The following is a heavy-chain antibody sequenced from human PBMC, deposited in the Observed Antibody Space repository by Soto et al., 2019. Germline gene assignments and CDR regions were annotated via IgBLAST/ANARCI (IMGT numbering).Heavy chain of an antibody. Sequence: LSLTCAVYGGSFSGYYWSWIRQPPGKGLEWIGEINHSGSTNYNPSLKSRVTISVDTSKNQFSLKLSSVTAADTAVYYCAREVPRYYYGSGRRNWFDPWGQGTLVTVS. CDR2: INHSGST. V-gene: IGHV4-34*01. J-gene: IGHJ5*02. D-gene: IGHD3-10*01. CDR3: AREVPRYYYGSGRRNWFDP. CDR1: GGSFSGYY.